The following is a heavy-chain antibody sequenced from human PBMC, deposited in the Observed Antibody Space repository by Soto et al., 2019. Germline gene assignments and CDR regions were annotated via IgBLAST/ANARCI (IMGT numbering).Heavy chain of an antibody. CDR2: IDPNSGGT. J-gene: IGHJ4*02. D-gene: IGHD5-12*01. Sequence: ASVKVSCKASGYTFTGYYLHWVRQAPGQGLEWMGWIDPNSGGTNYAQTFQGWVTMTRDTSISTVYMELSRLRSDDTAVYYCAREGYNGAPLDHWGQGTLVTVS. CDR1: GYTFTGYY. V-gene: IGHV1-2*04. CDR3: AREGYNGAPLDH.